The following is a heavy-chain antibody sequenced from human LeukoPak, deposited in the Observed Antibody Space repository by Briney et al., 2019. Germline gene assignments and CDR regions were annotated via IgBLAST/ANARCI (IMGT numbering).Heavy chain of an antibody. J-gene: IGHJ5*02. V-gene: IGHV4-39*07. CDR2: IYYSGST. D-gene: IGHD1-1*01. CDR3: AGFSYAHDFDP. CDR1: GGSISSSSYY. Sequence: SETLSLTCTVSGGSISSSSYYWGWIRQPPGKGLEWIGSIYYSGSTYYNPSLKSRVTISVDTSKNQFSLKLSSVTAADTAVYYCAGFSYAHDFDPWGQGTLVTVSS.